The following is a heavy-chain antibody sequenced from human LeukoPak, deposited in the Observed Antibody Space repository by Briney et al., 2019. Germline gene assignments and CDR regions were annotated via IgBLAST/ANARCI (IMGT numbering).Heavy chain of an antibody. D-gene: IGHD3-10*01. CDR3: ALIRNPVGFGELLGHFDL. CDR2: SGCAGGST. Sequence: LVSAASGCTWGSQGMRWLRHAEGDGLGWSQTSGCAGGSTYSADSVKGRFTISRDNSKRTLYLQMKSLRADDTAIYYCALIRNPVGFGELLGHFDLWGRGTLVTVSS. J-gene: IGHJ2*01. V-gene: IGHV3-23*01. CDR1: GCTWGSQG.